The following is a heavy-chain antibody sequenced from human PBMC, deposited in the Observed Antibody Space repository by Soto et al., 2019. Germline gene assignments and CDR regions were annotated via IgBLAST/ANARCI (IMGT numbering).Heavy chain of an antibody. Sequence: ASVKVSCKASGYTFTSYGISWVRQAPGQGLEWMGWISAYNGNTNYAQKLQGRVTMTTDTSTSTAYMELRSLRSDDTAVYYCARDLYCDSTNCSYYLDYWGQGTLVTVSS. V-gene: IGHV1-18*04. CDR3: ARDLYCDSTNCSYYLDY. CDR1: GYTFTSYG. D-gene: IGHD2-2*01. J-gene: IGHJ4*02. CDR2: ISAYNGNT.